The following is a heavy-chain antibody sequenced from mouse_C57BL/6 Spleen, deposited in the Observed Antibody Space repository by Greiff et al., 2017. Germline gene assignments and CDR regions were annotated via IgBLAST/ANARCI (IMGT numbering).Heavy chain of an antibody. CDR3: ARDGLAY. Sequence: VQLQQSGPGLVKPSQSLSLTCSVTGYSITSGYYWNWIRQFPGNKLEWMGYISYDGSNNYNPSLKNRISITRDTSKNQFFLKLNSVTTEDTATYYCARDGLAYWGQGTLVTVSA. D-gene: IGHD3-1*01. CDR2: ISYDGSN. J-gene: IGHJ3*01. V-gene: IGHV3-6*01. CDR1: GYSITSGYY.